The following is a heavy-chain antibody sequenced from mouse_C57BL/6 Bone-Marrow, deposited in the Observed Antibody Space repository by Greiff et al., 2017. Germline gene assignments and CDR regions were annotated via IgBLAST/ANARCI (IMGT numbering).Heavy chain of an antibody. CDR1: GYTFTSYG. V-gene: IGHV1-58*01. CDR2: ICIGNGYT. J-gene: IGHJ4*01. CDR3: ARDRLDYYSIHYYAMGY. Sequence: EVQLQQSGAELVRPGSSVKMSCKTSGYTFTSYGINWVKQRPGKGLEWIGYICIGNGYTEYNETFKGKATLTSDTSSSTAYMQLSRLTSEGSAIYFCARDRLDYYSIHYYAMGYWGQGTSVTVSS. D-gene: IGHD2-5*01.